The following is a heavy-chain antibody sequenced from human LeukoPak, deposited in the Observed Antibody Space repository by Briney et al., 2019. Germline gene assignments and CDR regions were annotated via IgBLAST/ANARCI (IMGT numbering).Heavy chain of an antibody. J-gene: IGHJ6*02. CDR2: ISWNSKNI. CDR1: GFTFYDYA. CDR3: AKGNRDSSGFYYYYGMDV. D-gene: IGHD3-22*01. Sequence: PGRSLRLSCAASGFTFYDYAMFWVRHAPGKGLEWVSGISWNSKNIVYAASVKGRFTISRDNAKNSLYLQMNSLRAEDTAFYYCAKGNRDSSGFYYYYGMDVWGQGATVTVSS. V-gene: IGHV3-9*01.